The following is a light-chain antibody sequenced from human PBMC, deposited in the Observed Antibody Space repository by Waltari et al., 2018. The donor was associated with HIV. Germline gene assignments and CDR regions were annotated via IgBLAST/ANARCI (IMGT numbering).Light chain of an antibody. V-gene: IGLV2-14*03. CDR3: SSYKRGSALDV. Sequence: QSVLTQPASVSGSPGQSITISCTGTSSDIGGYNYVSWYQQHPGKVPKLMIFDVRKRPSGMSSRCSGSKSGNTASLTISGLQAEDEDDYYCSSYKRGSALDVFGGGTKLTVL. CDR1: SSDIGGYNY. CDR2: DVR. J-gene: IGLJ2*01.